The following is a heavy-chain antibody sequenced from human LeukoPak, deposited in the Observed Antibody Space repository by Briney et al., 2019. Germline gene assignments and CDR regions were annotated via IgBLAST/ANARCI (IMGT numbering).Heavy chain of an antibody. D-gene: IGHD3-22*01. CDR2: INHSGST. CDR3: ARGDYYDSSGPGGSDAFDI. J-gene: IGHJ3*02. CDR1: GGSFSGYY. V-gene: IGHV4-34*01. Sequence: PSETLSLTCAVYGGSFSGYYWSWIRQPPGKGLEWIGEINHSGSTNYNPSLKSRVTISVDTSKNQFSLKLSSVTAADTAVYYCARGDYYDSSGPGGSDAFDIWGQGTMVTVSS.